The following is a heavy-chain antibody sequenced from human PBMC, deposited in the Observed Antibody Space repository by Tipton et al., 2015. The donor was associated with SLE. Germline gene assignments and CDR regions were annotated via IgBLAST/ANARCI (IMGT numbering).Heavy chain of an antibody. CDR2: ISRSSSII. Sequence: SLRLSCAASGFTFSSHSLNWVRQAPGKGLEWVSYISRSSSIIYYAGSVKGRFTISRDNAKNSLYLQMNSLRAEDSAVYFCARGVNVGSTNWYFDLWGRGTLVTVSS. V-gene: IGHV3-48*01. CDR3: ARGVNVGSTNWYFDL. CDR1: GFTFSSHS. J-gene: IGHJ2*01. D-gene: IGHD1-26*01.